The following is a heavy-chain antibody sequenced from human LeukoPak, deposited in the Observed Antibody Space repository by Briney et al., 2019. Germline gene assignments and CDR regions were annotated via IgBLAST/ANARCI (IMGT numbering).Heavy chain of an antibody. CDR1: GGTFSSYA. CDR2: IIPIFGTA. Sequence: GSSVKVSCKASGGTFSSYAISWVRQAPGQGLEWMGGIIPIFGTANYAQKFQGRVTITADESTSTAYMELNSLRPDDTAVYYCAKFSYGDYVAWGQGTLVIVSS. D-gene: IGHD4-17*01. V-gene: IGHV1-69*01. CDR3: AKFSYGDYVA. J-gene: IGHJ5*02.